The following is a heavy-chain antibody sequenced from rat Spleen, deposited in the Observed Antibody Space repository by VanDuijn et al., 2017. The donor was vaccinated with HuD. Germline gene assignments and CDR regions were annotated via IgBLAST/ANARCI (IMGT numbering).Heavy chain of an antibody. CDR2: IKAKSNNYAT. CDR1: GFTFSTAW. Sequence: EVQVLESGGGLVQPGNSLKLSCATSGFTFSTAWMYWYRQFPEKRLEWVARIKAKSNNYATNYTESVKGRFTISRDDSKSSIYLQMNNLKEEDTAIYYCASDYYSGDGYWGQGVMVTVSS. J-gene: IGHJ2*01. D-gene: IGHD1-1*01. CDR3: ASDYYSGDGY. V-gene: IGHV6-6*01.